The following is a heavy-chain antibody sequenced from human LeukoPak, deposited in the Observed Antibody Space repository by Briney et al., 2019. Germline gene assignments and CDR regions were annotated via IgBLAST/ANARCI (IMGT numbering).Heavy chain of an antibody. CDR2: IKSKTDGGTT. J-gene: IGHJ6*02. CDR3: TTDLWELLYYYGMDV. CDR1: GFTFSNAW. Sequence: GGSLRLSCAASGFTFSNAWMSWVRQAPGRGLEWVGRIKSKTDGGTTDYAAPVKGRFTISRDDSKNTLYLQMNSLKTEDTAVYYCTTDLWELLYYYGMDVWGQGTTVTVSS. V-gene: IGHV3-15*01. D-gene: IGHD1-26*01.